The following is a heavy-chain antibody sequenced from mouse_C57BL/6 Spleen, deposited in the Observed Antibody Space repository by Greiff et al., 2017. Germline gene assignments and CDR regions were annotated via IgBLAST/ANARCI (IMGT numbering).Heavy chain of an antibody. CDR2: IYWDDAK. Sequence: QVTLKVSGPGILQSSQTLSLTCSFSGFSLSTSGMGVSWLRQPSGKGLEWLAHIYWDDAKRYHPSLKSRLTISKATSRNQVFLKITSVDTADTATYYGARSGNYGSSWYFDVWGTGTTVTVSS. J-gene: IGHJ1*03. CDR1: GFSLSTSGMG. V-gene: IGHV8-12*01. D-gene: IGHD1-1*01. CDR3: ARSGNYGSSWYFDV.